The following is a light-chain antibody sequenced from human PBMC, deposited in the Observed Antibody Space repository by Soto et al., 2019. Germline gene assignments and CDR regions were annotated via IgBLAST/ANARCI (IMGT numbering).Light chain of an antibody. J-gene: IGKJ2*01. CDR1: QSISSW. CDR3: QQYNSYLYT. CDR2: DAS. Sequence: DIQMTQSPSTLSASVGDRVTITCRASQSISSWLAWYQQKPGKAPKLLIYDASSLESGDRSRFSGSGSGTEFTLTISSLQPADFATYYCQQYNSYLYTFGQGTQLEIE. V-gene: IGKV1-5*01.